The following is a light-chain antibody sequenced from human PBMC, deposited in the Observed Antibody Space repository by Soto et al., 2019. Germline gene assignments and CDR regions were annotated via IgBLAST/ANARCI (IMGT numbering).Light chain of an antibody. J-gene: IGLJ1*01. V-gene: IGLV1-47*01. CDR3: AAWDDSLSGPLYV. CDR2: RNN. CDR1: SSNIGSNY. Sequence: QSVLTQPPSASGTPGQRVTTSCSGSSSNIGSNYVYWYQQLPGTAPKLLIYRNNQRPSGVPDRFSGSKSGTSASLAISGLRSEDEADYYCAAWDDSLSGPLYVFGTGTKVTVL.